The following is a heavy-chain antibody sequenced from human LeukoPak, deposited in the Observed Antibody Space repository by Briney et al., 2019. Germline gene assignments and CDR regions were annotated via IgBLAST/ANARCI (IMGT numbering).Heavy chain of an antibody. Sequence: LLGGSLRLSCAASGFTFSSYAMSWVRQAPGKGLEWVSAISGSGGSTYYADSVKGRFAISRDNSKNTLYLQMNSLRAEDTAVYYCAKANTAMVVIGMDVWGQGTTVTVSS. D-gene: IGHD5-18*01. CDR2: ISGSGGST. J-gene: IGHJ6*02. V-gene: IGHV3-23*01. CDR1: GFTFSSYA. CDR3: AKANTAMVVIGMDV.